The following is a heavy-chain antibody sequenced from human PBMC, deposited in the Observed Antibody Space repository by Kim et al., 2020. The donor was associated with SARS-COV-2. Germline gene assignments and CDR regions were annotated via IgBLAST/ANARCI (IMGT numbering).Heavy chain of an antibody. J-gene: IGHJ6*01. CDR1: GASISTYY. CDR2: VHFSGSS. CDR3: VRHPLEHLERRRGYY. V-gene: IGHV4-59*08. Sequence: SETLSLTCTVSGASISTYYWSWIRQPPEKGLEYIGYVHFSGSSYYNPSLNNRVTMSVDTSKNQFSLKVTSVTAADTAMYYCVRHPLEHLERRRGYY. D-gene: IGHD1-1*01.